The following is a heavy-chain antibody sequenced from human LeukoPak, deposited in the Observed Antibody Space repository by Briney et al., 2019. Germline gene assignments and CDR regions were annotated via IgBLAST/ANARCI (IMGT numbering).Heavy chain of an antibody. CDR1: GFSVNSYY. V-gene: IGHV3-53*01. D-gene: IGHD3-10*01. CDR2: LSSGDNT. J-gene: IGHJ6*02. CDR3: ARGPYSSHDHLSFYYYKGLDV. Sequence: GGSLRLSCAASGFSVNSYYMSWVRQAPGRGLEWVSALSSGDNTHYADSVNGRFTISRDNSKNTLFLEMSSLRAEDTAVYYCARGPYSSHDHLSFYYYKGLDVWGQGTTVIVSS.